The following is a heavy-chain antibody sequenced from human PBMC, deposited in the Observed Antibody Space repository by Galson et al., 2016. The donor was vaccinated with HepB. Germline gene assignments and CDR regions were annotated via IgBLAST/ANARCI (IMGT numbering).Heavy chain of an antibody. CDR1: GFTFSRYS. CDR2: ISGSGGGT. V-gene: IGHV3-23*01. J-gene: IGHJ4*02. D-gene: IGHD3-9*01. CDR3: ASIYYEILTGLTPWYYFDS. Sequence: SLRLSCAASGFTFSRYSMHWVRQAPGKGLEWVSAISGSGGGTFYADSVKGRFTISRDNSKNTLHLQMNSLRAEDTAVYYCASIYYEILTGLTPWYYFDSSSQGTLVTVSS.